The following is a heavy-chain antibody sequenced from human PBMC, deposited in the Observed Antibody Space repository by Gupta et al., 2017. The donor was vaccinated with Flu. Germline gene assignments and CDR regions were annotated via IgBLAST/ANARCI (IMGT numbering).Heavy chain of an antibody. V-gene: IGHV1-2*02. J-gene: IGHJ5*02. CDR3: ARAYGRGDIVVVPAARHNSLEFDP. Sequence: QVQLVQSGAEVKKPGASVKVSCKASGYTFTGYYMHWVRQAPGQGLEWMGWINPNSGGTNYAQKCQGRVTMTRDTAISTAYMELSRLGSEDTAVYYCARAYGRGDIVVVPAARHNSLEFDPWGQGTLVTVSS. CDR1: GYTFTGYY. CDR2: INPNSGGT. D-gene: IGHD2-2*01.